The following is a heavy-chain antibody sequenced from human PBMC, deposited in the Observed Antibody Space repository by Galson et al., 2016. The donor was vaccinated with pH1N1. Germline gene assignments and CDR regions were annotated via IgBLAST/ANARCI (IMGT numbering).Heavy chain of an antibody. CDR1: GDTLRDFY. D-gene: IGHD2-15*01. CDR2: INLYSGAT. J-gene: IGHJ4*02. CDR3: ATAGVVISATGEF. V-gene: IGHV1-2*02. Sequence: SVKVSCKASGDTLRDFYVHWVRQAPGQGLEWMGWINLYSGATTTAQKFQGRVIMTRDTSIRTAYMNLTSLRYDDTAIYFCATAGVVISATGEFWGQGALVTVSS.